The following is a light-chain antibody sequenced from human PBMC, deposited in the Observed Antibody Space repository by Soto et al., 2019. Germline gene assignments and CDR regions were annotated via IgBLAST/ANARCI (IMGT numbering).Light chain of an antibody. Sequence: DLQLTQSPSSLSVSLGDRVTITCRASQSVSRYLSWFQQKPGKAPKLLIYAASSLYNGVPSRFSGSGAGTYFTLTISSLQPEDSATYYCQQTYSSPGTFGQGTKVEIK. J-gene: IGKJ1*01. CDR3: QQTYSSPGT. CDR1: QSVSRY. V-gene: IGKV1-39*01. CDR2: AAS.